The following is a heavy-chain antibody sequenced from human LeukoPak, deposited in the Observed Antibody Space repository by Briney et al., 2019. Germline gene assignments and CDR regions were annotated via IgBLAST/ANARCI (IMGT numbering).Heavy chain of an antibody. CDR3: AELGITMIGGV. CDR1: GFTFSSNA. J-gene: IGHJ6*04. CDR2: ISSSGSTI. Sequence: QTGGSLRLSCVASGFTFSSNAMHWVRQAPGKGLEWVSYISSSGSTIYYADSVKGRFTISRDNAKNSLYLQMNSLRAEDTAVYYCAELGITMIGGVWGKGTTVTISS. V-gene: IGHV3-48*03. D-gene: IGHD3-10*02.